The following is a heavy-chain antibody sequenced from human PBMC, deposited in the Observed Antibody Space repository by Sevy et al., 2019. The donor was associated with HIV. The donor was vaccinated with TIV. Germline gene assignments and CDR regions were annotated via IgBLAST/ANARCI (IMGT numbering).Heavy chain of an antibody. V-gene: IGHV3-48*02. D-gene: IGHD3-22*01. Sequence: GGSLRLSCAASGFSFRSYNMNWVRQAPGKGLEWISYITTSSSTIYYADSVKGRFTISRDNAKNSLYLQMNSLRDEDTAVYYCARTLGFYDSSGHEGYYFDYWGQRTLVTVSS. CDR3: ARTLGFYDSSGHEGYYFDY. CDR2: ITTSSSTI. J-gene: IGHJ4*02. CDR1: GFSFRSYN.